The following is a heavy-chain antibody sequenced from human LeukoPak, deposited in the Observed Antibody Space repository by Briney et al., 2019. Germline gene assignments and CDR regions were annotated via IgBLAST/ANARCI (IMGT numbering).Heavy chain of an antibody. D-gene: IGHD2-2*01. V-gene: IGHV1-2*02. Sequence: ASVKVSCKASGYTFTGYYMHWVRQAPGQGLEWMGWINPNSGGTNYAQKFQGRVTMTRDTSISTAYMELSRLRSDDTAVYYCARVYCSSTSCPPQFDYWGQGTRVTVSS. CDR3: ARVYCSSTSCPPQFDY. CDR2: INPNSGGT. J-gene: IGHJ4*02. CDR1: GYTFTGYY.